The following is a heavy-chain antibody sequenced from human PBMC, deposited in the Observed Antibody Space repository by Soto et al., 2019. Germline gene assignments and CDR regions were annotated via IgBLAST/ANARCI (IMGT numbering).Heavy chain of an antibody. Sequence: QVQLQESGPGLVKPSETLSLTCTVSGGSISGSYWSWIRQTPGKVLAWVGYIHYSGSTNYNPSLKSRVTMSVDSAKNQFSLQLSSVTAADTAVYFCTKYRRTDAEGYSFDYRGQGALVTVSS. V-gene: IGHV4-59*01. CDR3: TKYRRTDAEGYSFDY. CDR2: IHYSGST. D-gene: IGHD2-15*01. CDR1: GGSISGSY. J-gene: IGHJ4*02.